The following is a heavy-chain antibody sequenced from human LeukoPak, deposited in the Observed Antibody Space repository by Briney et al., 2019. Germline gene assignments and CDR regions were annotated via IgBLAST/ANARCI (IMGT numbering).Heavy chain of an antibody. CDR1: GFTFSSYV. Sequence: PGGSLRLSCAASGFTFSSYVMSWVRQAPGKGLEWVSAISGSGGSTYYADSVKGRFTISRDNSKNTLYLQMNSLRAEDTAVYYCSEEPQTVTAWYFDLWGRGTLVTVSS. CDR2: ISGSGGST. V-gene: IGHV3-23*01. D-gene: IGHD4-11*01. CDR3: SEEPQTVTAWYFDL. J-gene: IGHJ2*01.